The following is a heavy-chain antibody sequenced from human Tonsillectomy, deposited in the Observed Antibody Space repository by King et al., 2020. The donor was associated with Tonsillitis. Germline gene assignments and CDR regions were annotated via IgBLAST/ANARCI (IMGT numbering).Heavy chain of an antibody. Sequence: QLQESGPGLVKPSETLSLTCTVSSGSISSSSYYWGWIRQPPGKGLEWIGSIYYSGNTYYNPSLKSRVTISVDTSKNQFFLKLSSVTAADTAMYYCARRPRRGDWYFDLWGRGTLVTVSS. D-gene: IGHD6-6*01. CDR2: IYYSGNT. CDR3: ARRPRRGDWYFDL. J-gene: IGHJ2*01. V-gene: IGHV4-39*07. CDR1: SGSISSSSYY.